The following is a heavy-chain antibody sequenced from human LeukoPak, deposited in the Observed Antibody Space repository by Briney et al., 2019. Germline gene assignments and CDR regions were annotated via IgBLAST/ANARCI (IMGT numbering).Heavy chain of an antibody. J-gene: IGHJ6*02. CDR1: GFTFNNYW. CDR2: INGDGRST. V-gene: IGHV3-74*01. Sequence: GGSLRLSCAGSGFTFNNYWMHWVRQVPGKGLEWVSRINGDGRSTSYADSVKGRFTITRDNAKYTLFLQMNNLGAEDTAAYYCAKDRGAPDFYYYYYGMDVWGQGTTVTVSS. D-gene: IGHD1-14*01. CDR3: AKDRGAPDFYYYYYGMDV.